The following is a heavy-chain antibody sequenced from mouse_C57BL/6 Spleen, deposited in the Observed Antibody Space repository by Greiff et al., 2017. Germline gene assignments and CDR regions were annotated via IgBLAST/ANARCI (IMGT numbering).Heavy chain of an antibody. D-gene: IGHD2-2*01. CDR2: IYPGDGDT. CDR3: ARRGSTMVTYYAMDY. Sequence: QVQLKESGAELVKPGASVKISCKASGYAFSSYWMNWVKQRPGKGLEWIGQIYPGDGDTNYNGKFKGKATLTADKSSSTAYMQLSSLTSEDSAVYFCARRGSTMVTYYAMDYWGQGTSVTVSS. V-gene: IGHV1-80*01. CDR1: GYAFSSYW. J-gene: IGHJ4*01.